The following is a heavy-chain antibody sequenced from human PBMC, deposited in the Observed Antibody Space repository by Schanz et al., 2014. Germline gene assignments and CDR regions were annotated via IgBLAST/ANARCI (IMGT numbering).Heavy chain of an antibody. V-gene: IGHV3-66*02. Sequence: EVQLVASGGGLVQPGGPLRLSCAASGLAVANYYMSCVRQAPGRGLEWVSIIFTDGRTYYADSMKGRFTISRDCSKNTLFLQMNSLRTEDATVYYCARRDPYCRSGACSRAFDFWGQGTLVTVSS. CDR2: IFTDGRT. CDR3: ARRDPYCRSGACSRAFDF. CDR1: GLAVANYY. J-gene: IGHJ4*02. D-gene: IGHD2-21*02.